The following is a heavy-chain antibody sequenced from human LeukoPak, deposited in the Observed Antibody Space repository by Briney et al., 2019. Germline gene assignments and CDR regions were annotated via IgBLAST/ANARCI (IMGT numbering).Heavy chain of an antibody. D-gene: IGHD3-22*01. J-gene: IGHJ4*02. V-gene: IGHV3-30-3*01. Sequence: PGGSLRLSCAASGFTFSSYAMHWVRQAPGKGLEWVAVISYDGSNKYYADSVKGRFTISRDNSKNTLYLQMNSLRAEDTAVYYCARSEYYYDSSGYYPPDYWGQGTLVTVSS. CDR3: ARSEYYYDSSGYYPPDY. CDR1: GFTFSSYA. CDR2: ISYDGSNK.